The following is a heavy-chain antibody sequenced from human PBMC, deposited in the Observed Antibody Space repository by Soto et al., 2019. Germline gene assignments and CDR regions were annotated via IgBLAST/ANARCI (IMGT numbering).Heavy chain of an antibody. J-gene: IGHJ4*02. CDR2: IAYTGIT. CDR3: AREGFSGYEALDY. CDR1: GGPIRSYY. Sequence: QVHLQESGPGLLKPSETLSLTCSVSGGPIRSYYLSWVRQAPGKGLEWIAYIAYTGITGSNPSLRSRVTISGDTSQNVFSLKMTSVTAADTAVYYCAREGFSGYEALDYWGQGILVTVSS. V-gene: IGHV4-59*01. D-gene: IGHD5-12*01.